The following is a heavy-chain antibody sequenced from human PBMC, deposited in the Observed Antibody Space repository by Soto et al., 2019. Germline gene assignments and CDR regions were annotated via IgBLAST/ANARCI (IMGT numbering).Heavy chain of an antibody. D-gene: IGHD4-17*01. CDR2: ISGSGGST. CDR1: GFIFSSCA. Sequence: GGSLRLSCAASGFIFSSCAMSWVRQAPGKGLEWVSAISGSGGSTYNADSVKGRFTISRDNSKNTLYLQMNSLRAEDTAVYYCAKSLFYGDYLTGILPDYWGQGTLVTVSS. J-gene: IGHJ4*02. CDR3: AKSLFYGDYLTGILPDY. V-gene: IGHV3-23*01.